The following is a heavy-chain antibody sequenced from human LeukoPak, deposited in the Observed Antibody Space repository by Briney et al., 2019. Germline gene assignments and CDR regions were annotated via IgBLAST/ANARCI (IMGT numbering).Heavy chain of an antibody. J-gene: IGHJ2*01. D-gene: IGHD4-11*01. CDR1: GGSISNDY. CDR2: IYYTGST. Sequence: PSESLSLTCTVSGGSISNDYWSWIRQPPGKGLECIGYIYYTGSTNYNPSLMSRVTISVDTSKNQFSLKVNSVTAADTAVYYCARHAYSNYEHWYFDLWGRSTLVTVSS. CDR3: ARHAYSNYEHWYFDL. V-gene: IGHV4-59*01.